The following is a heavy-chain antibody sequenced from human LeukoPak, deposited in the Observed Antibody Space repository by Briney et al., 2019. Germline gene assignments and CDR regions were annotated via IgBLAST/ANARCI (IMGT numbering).Heavy chain of an antibody. CDR2: IYPGDSDT. CDR3: ARRDNTGWLFDY. Sequence: GESLKISCRGSGYSFTSYWIAWVRQMPWKGLEWMGIIYPGDSDTRYSPSFQGQVTISADKSISTAYLQWSSLKASEIAMYYCARRDNTGWLFDYWGRGTLVTVSS. D-gene: IGHD6-19*01. V-gene: IGHV5-51*01. CDR1: GYSFTSYW. J-gene: IGHJ4*02.